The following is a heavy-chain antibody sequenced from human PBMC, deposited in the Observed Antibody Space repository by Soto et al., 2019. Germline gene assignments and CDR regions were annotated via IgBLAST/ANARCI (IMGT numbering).Heavy chain of an antibody. CDR2: ISGSGSST. CDR1: GFTFSSYA. J-gene: IGHJ4*02. D-gene: IGHD6-19*01. V-gene: IGHV3-23*01. Sequence: EVQLLESGGGLVQPGGSVRLSCAASGFTFSSYAMSWVRQAPGKGLAWVSAISGSGSSTYYADSMKGRFTISRDNSKNTLYLQMNSLRAEDTAVYYCAKTEQWLITYFDYWGQGTLVTVSS. CDR3: AKTEQWLITYFDY.